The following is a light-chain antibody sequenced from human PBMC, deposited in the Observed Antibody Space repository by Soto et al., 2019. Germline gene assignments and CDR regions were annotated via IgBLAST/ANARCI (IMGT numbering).Light chain of an antibody. Sequence: DSVMTQFPLSLSVTPGEPACISCRSSQSLLHSDGYNYLDWYVQKPGQSPQLLIYLGSNRASGVPDRFSGSGSGTDFTLKISRVEAEDVGVYYCMQALQIRVEFGQGTKVEIK. V-gene: IGKV2-28*01. CDR3: MQALQIRVE. CDR2: LGS. CDR1: QSLLHSDGYNY. J-gene: IGKJ1*01.